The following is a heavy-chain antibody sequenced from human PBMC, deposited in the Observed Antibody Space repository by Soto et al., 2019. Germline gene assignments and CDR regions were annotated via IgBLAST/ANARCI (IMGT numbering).Heavy chain of an antibody. CDR2: ISGSGGST. CDR1: GFTFSSYA. CDR3: AKDREYYYDSSGYYSGAFDI. J-gene: IGHJ3*02. D-gene: IGHD3-22*01. V-gene: IGHV3-23*01. Sequence: PGGSLRLSCAASGFTFSSYAMSWVRQAPGKGLEWVSAISGSGGSTYYADSVKGRFTISRDNSKNTLYLQMNSLRAEDTAVYYCAKDREYYYDSSGYYSGAFDIWGQGTMVTVS.